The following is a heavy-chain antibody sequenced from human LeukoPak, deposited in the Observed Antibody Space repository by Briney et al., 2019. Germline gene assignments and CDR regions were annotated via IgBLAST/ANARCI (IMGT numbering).Heavy chain of an antibody. V-gene: IGHV3-49*04. CDR3: TSLIYREGIAAAGWLHY. J-gene: IGHJ4*02. CDR1: GFSFGDYA. Sequence: GGSLRLFCIASGFSFGDYAMGWVSQGPGKGLEWVGLIRSEAFCGTTEYAASVTGRFTISRDDSKSIAYLQMNSLETEDTAVYYCTSLIYREGIAAAGWLHYWGQGTLVTVST. D-gene: IGHD6-13*01. CDR2: IRSEAFCGTT.